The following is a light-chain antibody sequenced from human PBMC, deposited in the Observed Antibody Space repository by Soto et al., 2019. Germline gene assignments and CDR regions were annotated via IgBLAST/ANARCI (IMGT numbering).Light chain of an antibody. J-gene: IGKJ2*01. CDR3: QQYDNLPRGT. CDR2: DAS. Sequence: DIQMTQSPSSLSASVGDRVTITCQASQDISNYLNWYQQKPGKAPKLLIYDASNLETGVPSRFSGSGSGTAFTFTISSLQPEDIATYYSQQYDNLPRGTFGQGTKLQIK. CDR1: QDISNY. V-gene: IGKV1-33*01.